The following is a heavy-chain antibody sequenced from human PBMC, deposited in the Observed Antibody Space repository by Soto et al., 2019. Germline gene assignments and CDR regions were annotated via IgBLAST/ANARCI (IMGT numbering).Heavy chain of an antibody. D-gene: IGHD3-22*01. CDR2: ISQTGDYI. CDR3: AKRHGYYDSSGYLDY. Sequence: GGSLRLSCVGSGFNFRIYTMNWVRQAPGKGPEWVSSISQTGDYIFYADSVKGRFTISRDNAKNSVFLQMNSLGAEDTAMYYCAKRHGYYDSSGYLDYWGQGTLVTVSS. J-gene: IGHJ4*02. CDR1: GFNFRIYT. V-gene: IGHV3-21*01.